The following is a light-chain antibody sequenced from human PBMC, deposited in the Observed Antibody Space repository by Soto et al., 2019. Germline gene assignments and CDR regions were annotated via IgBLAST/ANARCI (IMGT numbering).Light chain of an antibody. V-gene: IGLV2-14*01. CDR2: EVS. Sequence: QSVLTQPASVSGSPGQSITISCTGTSSDIGGYNYVSWYQQHPGKAPKLMIYEVSNRPSGVSNRFSGSKSGNTASLTISGLQHEQEPDYYCSSYKSRSTYVFGTGTKGTLL. CDR1: SSDIGGYNY. CDR3: SSYKSRSTYV. J-gene: IGLJ1*01.